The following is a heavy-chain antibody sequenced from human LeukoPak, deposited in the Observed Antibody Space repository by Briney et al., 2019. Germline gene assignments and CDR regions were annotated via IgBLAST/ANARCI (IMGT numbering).Heavy chain of an antibody. Sequence: GGSLRLSCAASGFTFTNYEMIWVRQAPGKGLEWISYICSCSSTIYYADSVKGRFTMSRDNAKNSVHLQMNSLRAEDTAVYYCARETLYSDYEGNYIDYWGQGTLVSVSS. CDR2: ICSCSSTI. CDR3: ARETLYSDYEGNYIDY. D-gene: IGHD4-11*01. V-gene: IGHV3-48*03. CDR1: GFTFTNYE. J-gene: IGHJ4*02.